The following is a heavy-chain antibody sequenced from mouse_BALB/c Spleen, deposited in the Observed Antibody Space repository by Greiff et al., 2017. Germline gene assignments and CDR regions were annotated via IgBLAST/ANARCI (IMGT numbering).Heavy chain of an antibody. J-gene: IGHJ4*01. Sequence: VQLQQSGPGLVAPSQSLSITCTVSGFSLTSYGVHWVRQPPGKRLEWLGVIWAGGSTNYNSALMSRLSISKDNSKSQVFLKMNSLQTDDTAMYYCARVYDYDDYYAMDYWGQGTSVTVSS. CDR3: ARVYDYDDYYAMDY. CDR1: GFSLTSYG. D-gene: IGHD2-4*01. V-gene: IGHV2-9*02. CDR2: IWAGGST.